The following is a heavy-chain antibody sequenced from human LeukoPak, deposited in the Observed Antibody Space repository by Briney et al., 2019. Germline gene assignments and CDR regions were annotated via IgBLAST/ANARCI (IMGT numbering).Heavy chain of an antibody. V-gene: IGHV3-23*01. CDR2: ISGSGGST. J-gene: IGHJ3*02. CDR1: GFTFSSYA. CDR3: ARHLGGSGSHDAFDI. Sequence: GGSLRLSCAASGFTFSSYAMSWVRQAPGKGLERVSAISGSGGSTYYADSVKGRFIISRDNSKNTLYLQMNSLRAEDTAVYYCARHLGGSGSHDAFDIWGQGTMVTVSS. D-gene: IGHD3-10*01.